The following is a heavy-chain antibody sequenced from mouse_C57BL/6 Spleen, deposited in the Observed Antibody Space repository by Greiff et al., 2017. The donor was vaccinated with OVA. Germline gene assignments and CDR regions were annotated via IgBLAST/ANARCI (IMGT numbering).Heavy chain of an antibody. D-gene: IGHD2-3*01. CDR3: GRWDGLLPLYDYDY. J-gene: IGHJ2*01. CDR2: IDPSDSYT. Sequence: QVQLQQPGAELVKPGASVKLSCKASGYTFTSYWMQWVKQRPGQGLEWIGEIDPSDSYTNYNQKFKGKATLTVDTSSSTAYMQLSSLTSEDSAVYYCGRWDGLLPLYDYDYWGQGTTLTVSS. CDR1: GYTFTSYW. V-gene: IGHV1-50*01.